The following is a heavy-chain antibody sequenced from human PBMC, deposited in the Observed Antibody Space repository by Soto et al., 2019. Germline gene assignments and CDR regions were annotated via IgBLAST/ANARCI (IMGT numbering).Heavy chain of an antibody. D-gene: IGHD3-22*01. V-gene: IGHV1-18*01. CDR1: GYTFTSYG. Sequence: QVQLVQSGAEVKKPGASVKVSCKASGYTFTSYGISWVRQAPGQGLEWMGWISAYNGNTNYAQKLQGRVTMTTDTSTSTAYMELRSLRSDDTAVYYCARDSAPYYYDSSGYSDPWGQGTLVTVSS. CDR3: ARDSAPYYYDSSGYSDP. CDR2: ISAYNGNT. J-gene: IGHJ5*02.